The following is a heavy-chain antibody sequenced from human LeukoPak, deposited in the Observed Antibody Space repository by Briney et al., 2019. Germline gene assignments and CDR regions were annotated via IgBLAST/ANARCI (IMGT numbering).Heavy chain of an antibody. CDR2: ISGSGGST. CDR1: GFTFSSYA. CDR3: AKERTYYDFWIGLYYYYYYMDV. V-gene: IGHV3-23*01. J-gene: IGHJ6*03. D-gene: IGHD3-3*01. Sequence: GGSLRLSCAASGFTFSSYAMSWVRQAPGKGLEWVSAISGSGGSTYYADSVKGRFTISRDNSKNKLYLQMNSLRAEDTAVYYCAKERTYYDFWIGLYYYYYYMDVWGKGSTVTVSS.